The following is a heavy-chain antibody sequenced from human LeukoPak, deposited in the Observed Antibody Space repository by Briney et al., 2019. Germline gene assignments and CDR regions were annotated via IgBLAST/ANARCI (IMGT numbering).Heavy chain of an antibody. CDR1: GITSSGDG. CDR3: TNFDY. CDR2: INYDGTNK. J-gene: IGHJ4*02. V-gene: IGHV3-30*02. Sequence: GGSLRLSCTASGITSSGDGMHWVRQAPGKGLEWVALINYDGTNKYYADSVKGRFTISRDNSKNTLYLQMNSLRDEDTAVYYCTNFDYWGQGTLVAVSS.